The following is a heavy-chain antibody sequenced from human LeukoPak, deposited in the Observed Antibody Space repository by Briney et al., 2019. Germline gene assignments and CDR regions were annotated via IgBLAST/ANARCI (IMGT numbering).Heavy chain of an antibody. CDR3: ARQPNYYDTRGYLSHAFDI. Sequence: GESLKISCKGSGYRFTSYWIGWVRQMPGKGLEGMGIIYPGDSDTRYSPSFQGQVTISADKSISTAYLQWSSLKASDTAMYYCARQPNYYDTRGYLSHAFDIWGQGTMVTVSS. V-gene: IGHV5-51*01. D-gene: IGHD3-22*01. J-gene: IGHJ3*02. CDR2: IYPGDSDT. CDR1: GYRFTSYW.